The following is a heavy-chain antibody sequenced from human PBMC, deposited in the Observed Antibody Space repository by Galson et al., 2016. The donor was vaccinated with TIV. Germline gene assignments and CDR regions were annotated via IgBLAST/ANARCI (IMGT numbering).Heavy chain of an antibody. CDR1: GGNFGSYA. CDR3: AREALPHSSNWPF. CDR2: ISPMFHTA. Sequence: SVKVSCKVSGGNFGSYAIAWVRQAPGQGLEWMGEISPMFHTANYAQKFRGRVTITADESTTTSYMELSSLRYEDTAQYYCAREALPHSSNWPFWGQGTLITVSS. V-gene: IGHV1-69*13. J-gene: IGHJ4*02. D-gene: IGHD1-1*01.